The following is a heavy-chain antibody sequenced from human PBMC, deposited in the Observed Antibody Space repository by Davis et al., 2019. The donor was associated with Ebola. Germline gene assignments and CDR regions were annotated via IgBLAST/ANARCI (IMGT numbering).Heavy chain of an antibody. CDR2: ITASGGDT. J-gene: IGHJ4*02. CDR1: GFTFSNAW. D-gene: IGHD1-26*01. Sequence: GGSLRLSCAASGFTFSNAWMSWVRQAPGKGLEWVSSITASGGDTYYADSVKGRVTISRDNSRNTLYLQMSGLRVEDTAVYYCAKDETVGATLTHWGQGTLVTVSS. V-gene: IGHV3-23*01. CDR3: AKDETVGATLTH.